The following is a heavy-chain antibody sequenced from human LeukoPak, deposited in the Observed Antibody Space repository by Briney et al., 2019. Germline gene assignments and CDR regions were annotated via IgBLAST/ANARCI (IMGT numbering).Heavy chain of an antibody. CDR1: GYSFTSYW. Sequence: GESLKISCKGSGYSFTSYWIGWVRQMPGKGLEWMGIIYPGDSDTRYSPSFQGQVTISADKSISTAYLQWSSLKASDTAMYYCARGVWATTTGPNDAFDIWAKGQWSPSLQ. V-gene: IGHV5-51*01. CDR2: IYPGDSDT. CDR3: ARGVWATTTGPNDAFDI. D-gene: IGHD4-17*01. J-gene: IGHJ3*02.